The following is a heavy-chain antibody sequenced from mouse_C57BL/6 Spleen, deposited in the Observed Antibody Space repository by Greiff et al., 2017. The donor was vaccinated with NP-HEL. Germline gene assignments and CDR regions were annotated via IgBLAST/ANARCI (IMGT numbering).Heavy chain of an antibody. D-gene: IGHD2-4*01. V-gene: IGHV1-55*01. CDR2: IYPGSGST. CDR3: ARWGDYDVPYAMDY. CDR1: GYTFTSYW. Sequence: QVHVKQSGAELVKPGASVKMSCKASGYTFTSYWITWVKQRPGQGLEWIGDIYPGSGSTNYNEKFKSKATLTVDTSSSTAYMQLSSLTSEDSAVYYCARWGDYDVPYAMDYWGQGTSVTVSS. J-gene: IGHJ4*01.